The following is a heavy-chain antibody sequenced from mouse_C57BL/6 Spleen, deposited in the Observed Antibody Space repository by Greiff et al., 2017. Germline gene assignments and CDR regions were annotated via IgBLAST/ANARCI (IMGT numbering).Heavy chain of an antibody. J-gene: IGHJ1*03. D-gene: IGHD1-1*01. V-gene: IGHV1-76*01. CDR1: GYTFTDYY. CDR2: IYPGSGNT. CDR3: ARGVVAHWYFDV. Sequence: LQESGAELVRPGASVKLSCKASGYTFTDYYINWVKQRPGQGLEWIARIYPGSGNTYYNEKFKGKATLTAEKSSSTAYMQLSSLTSEDSAVYFCARGVVAHWYFDVWGTGTTVTVSS.